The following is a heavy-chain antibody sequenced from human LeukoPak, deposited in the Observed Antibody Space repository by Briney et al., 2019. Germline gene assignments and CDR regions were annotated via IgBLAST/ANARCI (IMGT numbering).Heavy chain of an antibody. CDR2: IYYSGST. Sequence: SETLSLTCTVSGGSISSYYWSWIRQPPGKGLEWIGYIYYSGSTYYNPSLKSRVTISVDTSKNQFSLKLSSVTAADTAVYYCARKLGPRKYYFDYWGQGTLVTVSS. D-gene: IGHD6-6*01. CDR1: GGSISSYY. V-gene: IGHV4-59*12. CDR3: ARKLGPRKYYFDY. J-gene: IGHJ4*02.